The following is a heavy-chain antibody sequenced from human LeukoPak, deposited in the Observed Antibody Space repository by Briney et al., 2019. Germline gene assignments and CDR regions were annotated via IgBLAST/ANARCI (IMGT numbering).Heavy chain of an antibody. J-gene: IGHJ4*02. D-gene: IGHD1-26*01. V-gene: IGHV4-31*03. CDR1: VGSIGSNCYY. CDR3: ATSAGEWELLRGVDFFEY. Sequence: PSATLSLTCTVSVGSIGSNCYYWSWLRQHPERGLEWIGYIYHRGDTYSNPSLRSRISVSIDTSKNQFSLKLSSVTAADTAVYYCATSAGEWELLRGVDFFEYWGRGILVTVSS. CDR2: IYHRGDT.